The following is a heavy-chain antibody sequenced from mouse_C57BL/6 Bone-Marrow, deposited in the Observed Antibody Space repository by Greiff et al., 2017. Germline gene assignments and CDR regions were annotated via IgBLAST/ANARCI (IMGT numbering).Heavy chain of an antibody. D-gene: IGHD2-3*01. V-gene: IGHV5-4*01. J-gene: IGHJ3*01. CDR2: ISDGGSYT. CDR1: GFTFSSYA. CDR3: ASRWLLRGD. Sequence: EVHLVESGGGLVKPGGSLKLSCAASGFTFSSYAMSWVRQTPEKRLEWVATISDGGSYTYYPDNVKGRFTISRDNAKNNLYLQMSHLKSEDTAMYYCASRWLLRGDWGQGTLVTVSA.